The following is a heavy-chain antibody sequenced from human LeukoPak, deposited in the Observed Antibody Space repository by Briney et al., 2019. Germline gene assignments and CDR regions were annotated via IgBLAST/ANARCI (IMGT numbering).Heavy chain of an antibody. Sequence: ASVKVSCKASGYTFTGYYMHWVRQPPGQGLEWMGWINPNSGGTNYAQKFQGRVTMTRDTSISTAYMELSRLRSDDTAVYYCARVESSSSGVDYWGQGTLVTVSS. J-gene: IGHJ4*02. D-gene: IGHD6-6*01. CDR1: GYTFTGYY. CDR3: ARVESSSSGVDY. CDR2: INPNSGGT. V-gene: IGHV1-2*02.